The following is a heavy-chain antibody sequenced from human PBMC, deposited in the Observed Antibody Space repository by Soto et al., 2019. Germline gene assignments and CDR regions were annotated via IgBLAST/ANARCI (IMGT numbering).Heavy chain of an antibody. CDR2: IYYSGST. CDR3: AKVGEGMFKYYYYGMDV. D-gene: IGHD3-10*02. Sequence: SETLSLTCAVYGGSFSGYYWSWIRQPPGKGLEWIGSIYYSGSTYYNPSLKSRVTISVDTSKNQFSLKLSSVTAADTAVYYCAKVGEGMFKYYYYGMDVWGQGTTVTVSS. V-gene: IGHV4-34*01. CDR1: GGSFSGYY. J-gene: IGHJ6*02.